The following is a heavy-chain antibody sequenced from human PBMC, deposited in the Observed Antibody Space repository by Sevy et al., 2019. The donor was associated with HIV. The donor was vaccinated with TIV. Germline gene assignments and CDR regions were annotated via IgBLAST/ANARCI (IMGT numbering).Heavy chain of an antibody. CDR3: AKDLCSSTSCYVYYYYYGMDV. D-gene: IGHD2-2*01. V-gene: IGHV3-30*02. J-gene: IGHJ6*02. CDR1: GFTFSSYG. CDR2: IRYDGSNK. Sequence: GGSLRLSCAASGFTFSSYGMHWVRQAPGKGLEWVAFIRYDGSNKYYADSVKGRFTISRDNSKNTLYLQMNSLRDEDTAVYYCAKDLCSSTSCYVYYYYYGMDVWGQGTTVTVSS.